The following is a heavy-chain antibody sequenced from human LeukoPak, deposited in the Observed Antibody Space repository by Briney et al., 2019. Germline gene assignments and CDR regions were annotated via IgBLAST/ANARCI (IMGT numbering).Heavy chain of an antibody. V-gene: IGHV4-31*03. CDR1: GGPISSGGYY. CDR2: IYYSGST. D-gene: IGHD6-13*01. CDR3: ARDSQQLRYYYGMDV. Sequence: SETLSLTCTVPGGPISSGGYYWSWIRQPPGKGLEWIGYIYYSGSTYYNPSLKSRVTISVDTSKNQFSLKLSSVTAADTAVYYCARDSQQLRYYYGMDVWGQGTTVTVSS. J-gene: IGHJ6*02.